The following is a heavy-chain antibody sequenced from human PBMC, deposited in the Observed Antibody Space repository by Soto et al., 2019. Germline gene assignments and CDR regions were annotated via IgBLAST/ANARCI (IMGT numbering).Heavy chain of an antibody. CDR2: ISGSGGST. V-gene: IGHV3-23*01. J-gene: IGHJ4*02. CDR3: AKDQGPYVWGSYRNDY. CDR1: GFTFSSYA. Sequence: PGGSLRLSCAASGFTFSSYAMSWVRQALGKGLEWVSAISGSGGSTYYADSVKGRFTISRDNSKNTLYLQMNSLRAEDTAVYYCAKDQGPYVWGSYRNDYWGQGTLVTVSS. D-gene: IGHD3-16*02.